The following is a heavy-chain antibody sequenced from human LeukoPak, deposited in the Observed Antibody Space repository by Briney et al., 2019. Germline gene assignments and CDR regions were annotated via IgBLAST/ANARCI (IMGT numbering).Heavy chain of an antibody. CDR2: IKQDGSEK. J-gene: IGHJ6*03. CDR3: ARSVLPARYSSSSGYMDV. V-gene: IGHV3-7*01. Sequence: GGSLRLSCVASGFTFSSYWMSWVRQAPGKGLEWVANIKQDGSEKYYVDSVKGRFTISRDNAKNSLYLQMNSLRAEDTAVYYCARSVLPARYSSSSGYMDVWGKGTTVTVSS. CDR1: GFTFSSYW. D-gene: IGHD6-13*01.